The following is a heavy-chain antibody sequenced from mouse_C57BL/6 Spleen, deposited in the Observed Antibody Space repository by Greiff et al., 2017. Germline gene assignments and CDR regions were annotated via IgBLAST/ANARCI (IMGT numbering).Heavy chain of an antibody. CDR2: INPNNGGT. CDR3: ARCNSCYYYGSSAEFAY. D-gene: IGHD1-1*01. V-gene: IGHV1-22*01. J-gene: IGHJ3*01. CDR1: GYTFTDYN. Sequence: EVQLQQSGPELVKPGASVKMSCKASGYTFTDYNMHWVKQSHGKSLEWIGYINPNNGGTSYNQKFKGKATLTVNKSSSTAYMELRSLTSEDSAVYYCARCNSCYYYGSSAEFAYWGQGTLVTVSA.